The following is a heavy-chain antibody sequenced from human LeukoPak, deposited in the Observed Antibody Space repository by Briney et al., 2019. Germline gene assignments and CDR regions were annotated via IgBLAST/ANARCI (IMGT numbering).Heavy chain of an antibody. CDR3: ARHQSPGYDFWSGYGGRWFDP. V-gene: IGHV4-61*09. J-gene: IGHJ5*02. D-gene: IGHD3-3*01. CDR1: GGSISSGDYY. Sequence: PSQTLSLTCTVSGGSISSGDYYWSWIRQPPGKGLEWIVYIYTSGSTNYNPSLKSRVTISVYTSKNQFSLKLSSVTAADTAVYYCARHQSPGYDFWSGYGGRWFDPWGQGTLVTVSS. CDR2: IYTSGST.